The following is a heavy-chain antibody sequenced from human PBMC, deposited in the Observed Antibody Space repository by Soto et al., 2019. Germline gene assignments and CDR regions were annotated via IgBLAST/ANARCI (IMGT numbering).Heavy chain of an antibody. J-gene: IGHJ4*02. V-gene: IGHV3-23*01. CDR3: AKGVSQYTPLALFDY. D-gene: IGHD5-18*01. Sequence: GSLRLSCAASDFTFSFGSYGMNWVRQAPGKGLEWVSTISGSDGRTYSTDSVKGRFTISRDNSRNTAYLQMNSLRVEDTAVYYCAKGVSQYTPLALFDYWGRGTLVTVSS. CDR2: ISGSDGRT. CDR1: DFTFSFGSYG.